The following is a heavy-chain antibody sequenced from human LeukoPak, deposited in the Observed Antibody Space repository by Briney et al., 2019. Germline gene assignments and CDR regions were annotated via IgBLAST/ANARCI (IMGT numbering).Heavy chain of an antibody. CDR2: VNHSGST. V-gene: IGHV4-34*01. D-gene: IGHD5-24*01. J-gene: IGHJ4*02. CDR3: ARALPKDGYNFDY. CDR1: GGSFSGYY. Sequence: SETLSLTCAVYGGSFSGYYWSWIRQPPGKGLEWIGEVNHSGSTKYSPSLKSRVTISVDTSKNQFSLKLSSVTAADTAVYYCARALPKDGYNFDYWGQGTLVTVSS.